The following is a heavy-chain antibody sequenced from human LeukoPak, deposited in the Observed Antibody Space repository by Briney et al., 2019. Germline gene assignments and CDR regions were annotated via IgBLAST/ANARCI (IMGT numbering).Heavy chain of an antibody. CDR3: ARMRRPTWYYDFWSGYFSGIDP. D-gene: IGHD3-3*01. Sequence: AASVKVSCKASGYTFTSYYMHWVRQAPGQGLEWMGIINPSGGSTSYAQKFQGRVTMTRDMSTSTVYMELSSLRSEDTAVYYCARMRRPTWYYDFWSGYFSGIDPWGQGTLVTVSS. J-gene: IGHJ5*02. V-gene: IGHV1-46*01. CDR2: INPSGGST. CDR1: GYTFTSYY.